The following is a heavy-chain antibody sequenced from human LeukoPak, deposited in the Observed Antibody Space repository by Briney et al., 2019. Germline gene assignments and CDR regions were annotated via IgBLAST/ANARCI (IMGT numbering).Heavy chain of an antibody. CDR3: ARDRWFGELLHYFDY. CDR1: GFTFSSYG. CDR2: ISYDGSNK. D-gene: IGHD3-10*01. Sequence: GGSLRLSCAASGFTFSSYGMHWVRQAPGKGLEWVAVISYDGSNKYYADSVKGRFTISRDNSKNTLYLQMNSLRAEDTAVYYCARDRWFGELLHYFDYWGQGTLVTVSS. J-gene: IGHJ4*02. V-gene: IGHV3-30*03.